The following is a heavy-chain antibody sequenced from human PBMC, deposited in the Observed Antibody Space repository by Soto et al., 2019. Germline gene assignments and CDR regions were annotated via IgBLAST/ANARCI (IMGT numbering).Heavy chain of an antibody. V-gene: IGHV4-4*02. D-gene: IGHD6-13*01. CDR2: IHHSGST. CDR1: GLSISSDNW. Sequence: QVLLQESGPGLVRPSGTVSLTCAVSGLSISSDNWWSWVRQPPGKGLEWIGEIHHSGSTNYNPSLKSPVTMSVVPSKDLFSLTLNSVTAADTAFYYCARDQGSHPGDWGQGTLVSVSS. J-gene: IGHJ4*02. CDR3: ARDQGSHPGD.